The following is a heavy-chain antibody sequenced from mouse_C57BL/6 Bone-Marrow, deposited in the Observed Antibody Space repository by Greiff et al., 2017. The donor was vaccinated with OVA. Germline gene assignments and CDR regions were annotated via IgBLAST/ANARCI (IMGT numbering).Heavy chain of an antibody. CDR3: TRAPYYGRAY. CDR2: ISSGGDYI. D-gene: IGHD1-1*01. CDR1: GFTFSSYA. V-gene: IGHV5-9-1*02. J-gene: IGHJ3*01. Sequence: EVKLVESGEGLVKPGGSLKLSCAASGFTFSSYAMSWVRQTPEKRLVWVAYISSGGDYIYYADTVKGRFTISRDNARNTLYLQMSSLKSEDTAMYYCTRAPYYGRAYWGQGTLVTVSA.